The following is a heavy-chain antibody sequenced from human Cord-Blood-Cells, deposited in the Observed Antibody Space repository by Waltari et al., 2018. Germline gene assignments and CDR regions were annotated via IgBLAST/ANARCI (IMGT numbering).Heavy chain of an antibody. V-gene: IGHV1-69*01. D-gene: IGHD3-10*01. J-gene: IGHJ2*01. CDR1: GGTFSSYA. Sequence: QVQLVQSGAEVKKPGSSVKVSCKASGGTFSSYAISWVRQATGQGLEWMGGRIPIFGTAKYAQKNQGRVTITADESTSTDYMELSSLRSEDTAVYYCAGGILWFGEGYFDLWGRGTLVTVSS. CDR3: AGGILWFGEGYFDL. CDR2: RIPIFGTA.